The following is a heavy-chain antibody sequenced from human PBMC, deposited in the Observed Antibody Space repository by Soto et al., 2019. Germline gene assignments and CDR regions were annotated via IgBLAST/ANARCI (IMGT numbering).Heavy chain of an antibody. V-gene: IGHV2-70*04. Sequence: GPTLVNPTQTLTLTCTFSGFSLSTSGMRVSWIRQPPGKALEWLARIDWDDDKFYSTSLKTRLTISKDTSKNQVVLTMTNMDPVDTATYYCARGTLDYYYGMDVWGQGTTVTVSS. CDR3: ARGTLDYYYGMDV. J-gene: IGHJ6*02. CDR2: IDWDDDK. D-gene: IGHD1-7*01. CDR1: GFSLSTSGMR.